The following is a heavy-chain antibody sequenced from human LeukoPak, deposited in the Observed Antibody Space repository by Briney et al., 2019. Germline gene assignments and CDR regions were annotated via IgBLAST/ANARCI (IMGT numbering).Heavy chain of an antibody. J-gene: IGHJ2*01. Sequence: PSETLSLTCTVSGGSISSYYWSWIRQPPGKGLEWIGYIYYSGSTNYNPSLKSRVTISVDTSKNQFSLKLSSVTAADTAVYYCARAAYSSGWSDPWYFDLWGRGTLVTVSS. D-gene: IGHD6-19*01. V-gene: IGHV4-59*01. CDR1: GGSISSYY. CDR3: ARAAYSSGWSDPWYFDL. CDR2: IYYSGST.